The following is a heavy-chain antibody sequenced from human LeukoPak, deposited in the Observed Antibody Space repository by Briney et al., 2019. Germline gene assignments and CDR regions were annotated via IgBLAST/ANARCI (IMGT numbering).Heavy chain of an antibody. CDR3: AKGATVTPGAPFHFDY. Sequence: GGSLRLSCAASGFTFSSYAMSWVRQAPGKGLEWVSAISGSGGSTYYADSVKGRFTISRDNSKNTLYLQMNSLRAEDTAVYYCAKGATVTPGAPFHFDYWGQGTLVTVSS. D-gene: IGHD4-17*01. CDR1: GFTFSSYA. V-gene: IGHV3-23*01. J-gene: IGHJ4*02. CDR2: ISGSGGST.